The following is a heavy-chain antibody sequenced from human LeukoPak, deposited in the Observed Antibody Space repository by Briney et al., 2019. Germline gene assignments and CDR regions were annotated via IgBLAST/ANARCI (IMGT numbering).Heavy chain of an antibody. CDR2: MNPNSGKI. CDR1: GYTFTGYY. V-gene: IGHV1-8*02. J-gene: IGHJ5*02. CDR3: AREQLDP. Sequence: ASVKVSCKASGYTFTGYYMHWVRQAPGQGLEWMGYMNPNSGKIGYAQKFQGRITMTTDTSISTAYMELSSLRSEDTAVYYCAREQLDPWGQGTLVTVSS. D-gene: IGHD6-13*01.